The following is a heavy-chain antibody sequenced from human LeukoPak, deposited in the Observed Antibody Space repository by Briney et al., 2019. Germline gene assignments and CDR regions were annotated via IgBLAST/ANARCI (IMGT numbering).Heavy chain of an antibody. Sequence: GGSLRPSCAASGSIFSSYAMSWVRQAPGKGLEWVSVISGSGGSTYYADSVKGRFTISRDNSKNTLYLQMNSLRAEDTAIYYCAKDGGGYYTWAFDYWGQGTLVTVSS. CDR1: GSIFSSYA. J-gene: IGHJ4*02. D-gene: IGHD3-22*01. CDR2: ISGSGGST. V-gene: IGHV3-23*01. CDR3: AKDGGGYYTWAFDY.